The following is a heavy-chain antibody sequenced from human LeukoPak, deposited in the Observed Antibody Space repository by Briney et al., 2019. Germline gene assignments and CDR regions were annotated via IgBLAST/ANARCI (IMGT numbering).Heavy chain of an antibody. CDR2: ITAGHYPT. V-gene: IGHV3-23*01. J-gene: IGHJ5*02. CDR3: TKDPNGDYVGAFDP. CDR1: GFSFSSFA. D-gene: IGHD4-17*01. Sequence: GGSLRLSCAASGFSFSSFAMTWVRQAPGKGLEWVSSITAGHYPTYNTDSVKGRFTISRDNSKNTLYLQMNSLRADDTAVYYCTKDPNGDYVGAFDPWGQGTLVAVSS.